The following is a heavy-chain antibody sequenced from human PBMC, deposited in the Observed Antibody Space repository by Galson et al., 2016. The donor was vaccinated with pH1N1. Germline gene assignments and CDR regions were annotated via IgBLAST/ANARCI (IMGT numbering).Heavy chain of an antibody. CDR1: GSSFTRYW. J-gene: IGHJ3*02. V-gene: IGHV5-51*01. CDR2: VNPGGSTI. Sequence: QSGAEVTKPGESLKISCKASGSSFTRYWIAWVRQVPGKGLEWVGVVNPGGSTIRYSPPFQGQVTITSDKSINTAYLQWSSLKASDTATYYCARQYDFGDYRGDAFDIWGQGTMVIVSS. CDR3: ARQYDFGDYRGDAFDI. D-gene: IGHD4-17*01.